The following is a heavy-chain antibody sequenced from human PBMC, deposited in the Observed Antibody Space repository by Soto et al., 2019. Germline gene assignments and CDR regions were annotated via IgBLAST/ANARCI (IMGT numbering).Heavy chain of an antibody. J-gene: IGHJ6*02. CDR3: ARGNWNYYYGFDV. CDR2: IKPDGSEQ. V-gene: IGHV3-7*01. Sequence: VRLSCAASEFTFDKYYMTWVRQAPGKGPEWVANIKPDGSEQYYVDSVKGRFTISRDNANNSLYLQMNSLRAEDTAVYFCARGNWNYYYGFDVWGQGTMVTVS. CDR1: EFTFDKYY. D-gene: IGHD1-20*01.